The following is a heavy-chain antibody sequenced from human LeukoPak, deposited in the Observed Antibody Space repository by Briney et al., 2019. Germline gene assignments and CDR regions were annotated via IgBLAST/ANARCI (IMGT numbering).Heavy chain of an antibody. CDR2: IYYNGIT. J-gene: IGHJ4*02. CDR1: GGSISNNY. V-gene: IGHV4-59*01. CDR3: ATLGMVRGVIDY. Sequence: SETLSLTCTVSGGSISNNYWSWIRQSPEKGLEWIGYIYYNGITNYNPSLKSRVTISVDTSKNQFSLKLSSVTAADTAVYYCATLGMVRGVIDYWGQGTLVTVSS. D-gene: IGHD3-10*01.